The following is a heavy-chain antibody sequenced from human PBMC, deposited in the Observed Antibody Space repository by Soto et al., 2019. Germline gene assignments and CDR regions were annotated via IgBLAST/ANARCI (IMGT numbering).Heavy chain of an antibody. CDR3: VADTARTYYFYAMDV. Sequence: GEALKISCKGSGYTLTNYWIGSVRQMPGKCLEWMGIIYPGDSATKYNPSFQGQVSTSVDESGSTAYLQWDSLKASDTASYYCVADTARTYYFYAMDVWGQGTTVTVSS. D-gene: IGHD5-18*01. CDR2: IYPGDSAT. V-gene: IGHV5-51*01. J-gene: IGHJ6*02. CDR1: GYTLTNYW.